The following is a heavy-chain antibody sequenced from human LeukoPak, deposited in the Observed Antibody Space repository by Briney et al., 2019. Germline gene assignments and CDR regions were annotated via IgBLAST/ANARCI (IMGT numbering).Heavy chain of an antibody. V-gene: IGHV3-21*01. CDR1: GFTFSSYS. CDR3: ASSGSYYDWFDP. CDR2: IGSSSSYI. J-gene: IGHJ5*02. Sequence: GGSLRLSCAASGFTFSSYSMNWVRQAPGKGLEWVSSIGSSSSYIYYADSVKGRFTISRDNAKNSLYLQMNSLRAEDTAVYYCASSGSYYDWFDPWGQGTLVTVSS. D-gene: IGHD1-26*01.